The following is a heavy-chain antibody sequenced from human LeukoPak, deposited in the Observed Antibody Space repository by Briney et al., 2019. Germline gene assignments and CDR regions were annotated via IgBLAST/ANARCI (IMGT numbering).Heavy chain of an antibody. CDR1: GFTFSSYW. Sequence: GGSLRLSCAASGFTFSSYWMSWVRQAPGKGLEWVANIKRDGSEKYYVDSVKGRFTISRDNAKNSLYLQMNSLRAEDTAVYYCAREVVVVSLYYFDYWGQGTLVTVSS. CDR2: IKRDGSEK. V-gene: IGHV3-7*03. D-gene: IGHD2-15*01. CDR3: AREVVVVSLYYFDY. J-gene: IGHJ4*02.